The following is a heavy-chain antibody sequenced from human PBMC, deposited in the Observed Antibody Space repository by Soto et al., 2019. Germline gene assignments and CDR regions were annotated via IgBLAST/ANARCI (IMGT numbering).Heavy chain of an antibody. CDR3: AAPIDTAMAFDY. J-gene: IGHJ4*02. D-gene: IGHD5-18*01. CDR2: IVVGSGNT. CDR1: GFTFTSSA. V-gene: IGHV1-58*01. Sequence: ASVKVSCKASGFTFTSSAVQWVRQARGQRLEWIGWIVVGSGNTNYAQKFQERVTITRDMSTSTAYMELSSLRSEDTAVYYCAAPIDTAMAFDYWGQGTLVTVAS.